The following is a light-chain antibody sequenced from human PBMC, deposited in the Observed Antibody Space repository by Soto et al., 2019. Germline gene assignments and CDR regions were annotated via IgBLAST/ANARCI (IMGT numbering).Light chain of an antibody. CDR3: QEYDDAPAIS. V-gene: IGKV3-20*01. CDR2: GAS. J-gene: IGKJ5*01. CDR1: QNVRGER. Sequence: EIVLTQSPGTLTLSPGERATLSCRASQNVRGERLAWYQQKRGQAPRLLIFGASTRASGAPERFCGSGSGTDFTLTISRLEPEDFAVYYCQEYDDAPAISFGPGTRLEIK.